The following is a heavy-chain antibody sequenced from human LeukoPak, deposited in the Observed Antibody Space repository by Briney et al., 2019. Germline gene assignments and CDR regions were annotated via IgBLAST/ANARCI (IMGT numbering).Heavy chain of an antibody. J-gene: IGHJ4*02. CDR2: IRYDGSNK. Sequence: PGGSLRLSCAASGFTFSSYGMHWVRQAPGKGLEWVAFIRYDGSNKYYADSVKGRFTISRDNSKNTLYLQMNSLRAEDTAVYYCAKDDITMVRGVIAVFDYWGQGTLVTVSS. CDR1: GFTFSSYG. V-gene: IGHV3-30*02. D-gene: IGHD3-10*01. CDR3: AKDDITMVRGVIAVFDY.